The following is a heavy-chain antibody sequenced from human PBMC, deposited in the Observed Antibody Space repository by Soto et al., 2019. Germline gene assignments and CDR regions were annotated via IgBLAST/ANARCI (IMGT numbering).Heavy chain of an antibody. D-gene: IGHD2-15*01. CDR1: GFTFSNYW. CDR3: ARGDCVGGSCYSLAGSFYYYMDA. J-gene: IGHJ6*03. Sequence: EVQLVESGGGLVQPGGSLRLSCAASGFTFSNYWMHWVRQAPGKGLEWVSRINSDGSVSSYADSVKGRLTISRDNVKNTLYLQMDSLRAEDTAVYYCARGDCVGGSCYSLAGSFYYYMDAWGKGTTVTVFS. CDR2: INSDGSVS. V-gene: IGHV3-74*02.